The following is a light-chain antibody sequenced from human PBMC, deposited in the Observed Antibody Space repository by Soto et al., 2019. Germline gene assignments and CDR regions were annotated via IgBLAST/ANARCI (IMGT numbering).Light chain of an antibody. V-gene: IGKV3-20*01. CDR2: GAS. CDR3: QQYGSSRSWT. CDR1: QSVSSSY. Sequence: EILLTQSPGTLSLSPGERATLSCRASQSVSSSYLAWYQQKPGQAPRLLIYGASSRANGIPDRFSGSGSGTDFTLTLSRLEPEDFAVYYCQQYGSSRSWTFGQGTKVDIK. J-gene: IGKJ1*01.